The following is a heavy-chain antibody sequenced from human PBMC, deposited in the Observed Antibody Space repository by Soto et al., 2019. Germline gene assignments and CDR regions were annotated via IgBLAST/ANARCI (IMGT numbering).Heavy chain of an antibody. CDR1: GGSISSYY. CDR3: AIRPEPNSGYDLGDAFDI. V-gene: IGHV4-59*08. D-gene: IGHD5-12*01. Sequence: PSETLSLTCTVSGGSISSYYWSWIRQPPGKGLEWIGYIYYSGSTNYNPSLKSRVTISVDTSKNQFSLKLSSVTAAGTAVYYCAIRPEPNSGYDLGDAFDIWGQGTMVTAS. J-gene: IGHJ3*02. CDR2: IYYSGST.